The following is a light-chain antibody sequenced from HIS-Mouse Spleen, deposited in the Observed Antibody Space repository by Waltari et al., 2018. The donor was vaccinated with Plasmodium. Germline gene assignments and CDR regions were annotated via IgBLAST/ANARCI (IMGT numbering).Light chain of an antibody. V-gene: IGLV2-14*01. J-gene: IGLJ1*01. CDR2: EVS. CDR1: SSDVGGYHY. Sequence: QSALTQPASVSGSPGQSITIPCTGTSSDVGGYHYVSWYQQHPGKAPKLMIYEVSNRPSGVSNRFSGSKSGNTASLTISGLQAEDEADYYCSSYTSSSILYVFGTGTKVTVL. CDR3: SSYTSSSILYV.